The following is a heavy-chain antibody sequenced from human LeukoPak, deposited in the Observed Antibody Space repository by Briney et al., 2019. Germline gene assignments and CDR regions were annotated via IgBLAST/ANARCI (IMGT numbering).Heavy chain of an antibody. Sequence: AASVKVSCKASGYTFTSYGISWVRQAPGQGLEWMGWVNPSSGDTSYAQKFQGRVTMTRDTSISTAYMELSRLRSDDTAIYYCARVGGGYSGYDWDYYGMGVWGQGTTVTVSS. J-gene: IGHJ6*02. CDR1: GYTFTSYG. D-gene: IGHD5-12*01. CDR3: ARVGGGYSGYDWDYYGMGV. CDR2: VNPSSGDT. V-gene: IGHV1-2*02.